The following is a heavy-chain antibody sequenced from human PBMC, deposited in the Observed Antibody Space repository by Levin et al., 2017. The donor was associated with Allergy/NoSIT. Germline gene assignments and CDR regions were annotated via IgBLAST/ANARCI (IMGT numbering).Heavy chain of an antibody. Sequence: LSLTCEASGFTFTDYYMTWIRRAPGMGLEWVSYISSSGTIIYYADSVKGRFTISRDNAKNSLYLQMNSLRAVDTAVYYCARVTRCGGDCYFLDSWGQGVLVTVSS. J-gene: IGHJ4*02. D-gene: IGHD2-21*02. CDR2: ISSSGTII. CDR1: GFTFTDYY. V-gene: IGHV3-11*01. CDR3: ARVTRCGGDCYFLDS.